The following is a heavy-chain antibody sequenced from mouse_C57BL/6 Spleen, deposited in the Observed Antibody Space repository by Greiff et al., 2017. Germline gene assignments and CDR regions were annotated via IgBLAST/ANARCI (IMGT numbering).Heavy chain of an antibody. CDR1: GYTFTSYW. Sequence: VQLQQPGAELVKPGASVKLSCKASGYTFTSYWMHWVKQRPGQGLEWIGMIHPNSGSTNYNEKFKSKATLTVDKSSSTAYMQRSSLTAADSAVYYCARSDGYAMDYWGQGTSVTVSS. CDR2: IHPNSGST. CDR3: ARSDGYAMDY. J-gene: IGHJ4*01. D-gene: IGHD2-3*01. V-gene: IGHV1-64*01.